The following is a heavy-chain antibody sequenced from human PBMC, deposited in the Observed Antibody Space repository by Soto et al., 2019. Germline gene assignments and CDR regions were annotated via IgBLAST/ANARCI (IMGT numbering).Heavy chain of an antibody. J-gene: IGHJ2*01. V-gene: IGHV3-30*18. D-gene: IGHD4-17*01. CDR2: ISYDGSNK. CDR1: GFTFSSYG. CDR3: AKSNTAGDPWGWYFDL. Sequence: QVQLVESGGGVVQPGRSLRLSCAASGFTFSSYGMHWVRQAPGKGLEWVAVISYDGSNKYYADSVKGRFTISRDNSKNKLYLQMNSLRAEDTAVYYCAKSNTAGDPWGWYFDLWGRGTLVTVSS.